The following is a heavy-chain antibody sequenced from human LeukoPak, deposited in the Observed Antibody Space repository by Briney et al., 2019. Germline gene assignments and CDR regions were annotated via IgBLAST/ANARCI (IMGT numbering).Heavy chain of an antibody. CDR1: GYTFTNLD. V-gene: IGHV1-8*01. D-gene: IGHD2-2*01. J-gene: IGHJ6*02. CDR2: MSPNSGDT. Sequence: ASVKVSCKTSGYTFTNLDINWLRQAPGQGLEWMGWMSPNSGDTGYAQKFQGRVSMTRDTSISTAYMELSSLRSEDTAVYYCARRGGDRYCSSTSCSYHYYYGMDVWGQGITVTVSS. CDR3: ARRGGDRYCSSTSCSYHYYYGMDV.